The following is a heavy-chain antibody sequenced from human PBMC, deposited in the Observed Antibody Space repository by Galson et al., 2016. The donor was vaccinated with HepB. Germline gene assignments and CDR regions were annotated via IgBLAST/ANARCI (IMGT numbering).Heavy chain of an antibody. D-gene: IGHD5-12*01. J-gene: IGHJ4*02. Sequence: SLRLSCAASGFTFSSYTMHWVRQAPGKGLEWVALISFDETTKYYADSVKGRFTIARDNSQNTLFLQMNSLRGDDTAMYYCARALTGIVATGGHWGQGTLGIVSS. V-gene: IGHV3-30-3*01. CDR2: ISFDETTK. CDR1: GFTFSSYT. CDR3: ARALTGIVATGGH.